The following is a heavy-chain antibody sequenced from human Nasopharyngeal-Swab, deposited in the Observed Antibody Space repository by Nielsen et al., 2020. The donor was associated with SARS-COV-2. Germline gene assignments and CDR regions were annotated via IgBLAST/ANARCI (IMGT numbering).Heavy chain of an antibody. CDR2: ISAYNGNT. J-gene: IGHJ5*02. V-gene: IGHV1-18*01. D-gene: IGHD2-15*01. CDR3: ARSQYCSGGSCYSGNWFDP. Sequence: SVRQASGQALEWIGWISAYNGNTNYAQKLQGRVTMTTDTSTSTAYMELRSLRSDDTAVYYCARSQYCSGGSCYSGNWFDPWGQGTLVTVSS.